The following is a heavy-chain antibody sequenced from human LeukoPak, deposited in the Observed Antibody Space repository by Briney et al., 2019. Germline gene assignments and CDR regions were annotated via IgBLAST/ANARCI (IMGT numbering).Heavy chain of an antibody. CDR2: IYHSGST. CDR1: GYSISSGYY. CDR3: ARHSGVVPAAIFLPHWFDP. D-gene: IGHD2-2*01. J-gene: IGHJ5*02. V-gene: IGHV4-38-2*01. Sequence: SETLSLTCAVSGYSISSGYYWGWIRPPPGKGLEWIGSIYHSGSTYYNPSLKSRVTISVDTSKNQFSLKLSSVTAADTAVYYCARHSGVVPAAIFLPHWFDPWGQGTLVTVSS.